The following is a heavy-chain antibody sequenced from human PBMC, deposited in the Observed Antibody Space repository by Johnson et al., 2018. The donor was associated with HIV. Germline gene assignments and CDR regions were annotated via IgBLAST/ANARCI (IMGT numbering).Heavy chain of an antibody. V-gene: IGHV3-66*01. J-gene: IGHJ3*01. CDR3: ARDGESQQLPLGDAFDV. CDR1: RFTFTYYD. CDR2: IYSRGST. D-gene: IGHD6-13*01. Sequence: VQLVESGGGLVQPGGSLRLSCAASRFTFTYYDMHSVRQPIGEGLEWVSVIYSRGSTYYADSVRGRFTISRDNSKNTLYLQMSSLRAEDTAMYYCARDGESQQLPLGDAFDVWGQGTMVTVSS.